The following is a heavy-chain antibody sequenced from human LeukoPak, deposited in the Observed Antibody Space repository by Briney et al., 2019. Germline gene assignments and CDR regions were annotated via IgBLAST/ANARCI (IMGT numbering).Heavy chain of an antibody. V-gene: IGHV4-39*01. J-gene: IGHJ5*02. CDR3: ARPYSSGWYTGRFDP. Sequence: PSETLSLTCTVSGGSISSSYYYWGWIRQPPGKGLEWIGSIYYSGGTYYNPSLKSRVTISVDTSKNQFSLKLSSVTAADTAVYYCARPYSSGWYTGRFDPWGQGTLVTVSS. CDR2: IYYSGGT. D-gene: IGHD6-19*01. CDR1: GGSISSSYYY.